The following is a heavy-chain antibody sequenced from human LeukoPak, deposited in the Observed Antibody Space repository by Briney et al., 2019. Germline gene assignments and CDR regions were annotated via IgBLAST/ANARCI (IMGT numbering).Heavy chain of an antibody. CDR2: IKQDGSEK. CDR1: GFTFSSYS. Sequence: GGSLRLSCAASGFTFSSYSMNWVRQAPGKGLEWVANIKQDGSEKYYVDSVKGRFTISRDNAKNSLYLQMNSLRAEDTAVYYCARNLATLVGAPFDYWGQGTLVTVSS. D-gene: IGHD1-26*01. CDR3: ARNLATLVGAPFDY. V-gene: IGHV3-7*01. J-gene: IGHJ4*02.